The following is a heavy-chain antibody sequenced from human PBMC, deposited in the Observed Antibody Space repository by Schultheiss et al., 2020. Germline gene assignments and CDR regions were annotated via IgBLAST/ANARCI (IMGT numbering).Heavy chain of an antibody. V-gene: IGHV3-64*04. CDR3: ARDLDKIAAPLLEAFDP. D-gene: IGHD6-6*01. Sequence: GESLKISCSASGFTFSSYAMHWVRQAPGKGLEYVSAISSNGGSTYYADSVKGRFTISRDNAKNSLYLQMNSLRAEDTAVYYCARDLDKIAAPLLEAFDPWGQGTLVTVSS. CDR2: ISSNGGST. J-gene: IGHJ5*02. CDR1: GFTFSSYA.